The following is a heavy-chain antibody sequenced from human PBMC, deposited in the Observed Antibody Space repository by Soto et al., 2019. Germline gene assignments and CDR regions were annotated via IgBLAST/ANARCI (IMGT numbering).Heavy chain of an antibody. V-gene: IGHV3-33*06. Sequence: QVQLVESGGGVVQPGKSLRLSCAASGFAFSSYGMHWVRQSPGKGLEWVAVIWYDGSKKYYADSVKGRFTISRDNSKNPLYLQMNSLRAEDTAVFYCAKDRAGEMAFDYWGQGTLVTVFS. CDR1: GFAFSSYG. CDR2: IWYDGSKK. J-gene: IGHJ4*02. D-gene: IGHD7-27*01. CDR3: AKDRAGEMAFDY.